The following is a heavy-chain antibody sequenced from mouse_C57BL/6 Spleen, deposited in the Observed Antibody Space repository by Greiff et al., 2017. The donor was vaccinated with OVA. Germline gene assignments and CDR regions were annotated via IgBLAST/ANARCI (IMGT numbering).Heavy chain of an antibody. V-gene: IGHV1-7*01. CDR2: INPSSGYT. D-gene: IGHD2-2*01. J-gene: IGHJ4*01. Sequence: VKLMESGAYLAKPGALVKLSCLASCYPFTSFRMHWVTPRPGQGLQWIGYINPSSGYTKYNQKFKYTATLTADKSSSTAYMQLSSLTYEDSAVYKCSRSHYGNDVDKAMHNWGQGTSVTVSS. CDR3: SRSHYGNDVDKAMHN. CDR1: CYPFTSFR.